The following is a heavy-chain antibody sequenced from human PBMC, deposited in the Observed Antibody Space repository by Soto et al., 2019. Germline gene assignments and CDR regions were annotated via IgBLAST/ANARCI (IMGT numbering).Heavy chain of an antibody. Sequence: GGSLRLSCAASAFTFSRYGMHWVRQAPGTGLEWVADISYDGSNKYYADSVQGRSTISRDNSKNTLYLQMVSLRAEDTDVYYWAKGRRGRLSYCFYGMDVGGQGTTVAVSS. V-gene: IGHV3-30*18. J-gene: IGHJ6*02. CDR1: AFTFSRYG. D-gene: IGHD1-1*01. CDR2: ISYDGSNK. CDR3: AKGRRGRLSYCFYGMDV.